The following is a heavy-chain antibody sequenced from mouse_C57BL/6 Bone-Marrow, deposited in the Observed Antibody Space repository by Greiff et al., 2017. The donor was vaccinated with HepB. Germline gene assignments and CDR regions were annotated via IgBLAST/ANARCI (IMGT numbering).Heavy chain of an antibody. Sequence: VQLKQSGTVLARPGASVKMSCKTSGYTFTSYWVHWVKQRPGQGLEWIGAIYPGNSDTSYNQKFKGKAKLTAVTSASTAYMELSSLTNEDSAVYYCTRWYYYGSSYFDYWGQGTTLTVSS. V-gene: IGHV1-5*01. CDR1: GYTFTSYW. CDR3: TRWYYYGSSYFDY. CDR2: IYPGNSDT. D-gene: IGHD1-1*01. J-gene: IGHJ2*01.